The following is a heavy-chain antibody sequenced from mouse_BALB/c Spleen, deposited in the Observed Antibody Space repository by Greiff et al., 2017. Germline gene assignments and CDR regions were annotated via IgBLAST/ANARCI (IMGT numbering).Heavy chain of an antibody. Sequence: QVQLKESGAELVRPGSSVKISCKASGYAFSSYWMNWVKQRPGQGLEWFGQIYPGDGDTNYNGKFKGKATLTADKSSSTAYMQLSSLTSEDSAVYFCARKRGYSYYFDYWGQGTTLTVSS. CDR1: GYAFSSYW. J-gene: IGHJ2*01. CDR3: ARKRGYSYYFDY. V-gene: IGHV1-80*01. D-gene: IGHD2-3*01. CDR2: IYPGDGDT.